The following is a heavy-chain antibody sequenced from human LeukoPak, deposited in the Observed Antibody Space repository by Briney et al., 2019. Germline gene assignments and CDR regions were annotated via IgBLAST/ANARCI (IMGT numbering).Heavy chain of an antibody. V-gene: IGHV1-18*01. CDR3: ARAGVDYYAYYFDY. Sequence: ASVKVSCKASGYTFTSYAMNWVRQAPGQGLEWMGWISAYNGNTNYAQKLQGRVTMTTDTSTSTAYMELRSLRSDDTSVYYCARAGVDYYAYYFDYWGQGTLVTVSS. J-gene: IGHJ4*02. CDR2: ISAYNGNT. CDR1: GYTFTSYA. D-gene: IGHD3-10*01.